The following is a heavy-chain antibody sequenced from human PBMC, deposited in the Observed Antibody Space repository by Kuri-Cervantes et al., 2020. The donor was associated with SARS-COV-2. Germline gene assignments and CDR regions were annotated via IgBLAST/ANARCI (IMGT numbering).Heavy chain of an antibody. J-gene: IGHJ6*02. CDR1: GFTFSTYA. D-gene: IGHD7-27*01. CDR3: ARSHAVGKTSYFALDV. V-gene: IGHV3-30-3*01. CDR2: ISYDGNNE. Sequence: GESLKISCAASGFTFSTYAITWVRRAPGKGLEWVAVISYDGNNEYYAESVRGRFTISRDNSKSSLYLQMNSLRAEDTAVYYCARSHAVGKTSYFALDVWGQGTTVTVSS.